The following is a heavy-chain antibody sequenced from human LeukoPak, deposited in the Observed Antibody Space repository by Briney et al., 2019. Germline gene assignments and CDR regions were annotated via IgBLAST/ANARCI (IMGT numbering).Heavy chain of an antibody. V-gene: IGHV4-59*01. CDR2: IYYSGST. Sequence: PSETLSLTCTVSGGSIISYFWTWIRQPPGEGLEWIGYIYYSGSTNYNPSLKSRVTISVDMSKNQFSLKLTSVTAADTAVYYCASLSGEVIGVDNVFNIWGQGTMVTVSS. CDR1: GGSIISYF. CDR3: ASLSGEVIGVDNVFNI. D-gene: IGHD2-2*01. J-gene: IGHJ3*02.